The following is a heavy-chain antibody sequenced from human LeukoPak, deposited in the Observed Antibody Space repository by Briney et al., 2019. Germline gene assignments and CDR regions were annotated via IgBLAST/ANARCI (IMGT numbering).Heavy chain of an antibody. Sequence: GGSLRLSCAASGFTFSSYAMAWVRQAPGKGLEWVSAVSGSGSSTYYADSVKGRFTISRDNSKNTLYLEMNSLRVEDTAVYYCAKDGIRYYYDSSGYYGDYWGQGTLVTVSS. J-gene: IGHJ4*02. V-gene: IGHV3-23*01. CDR1: GFTFSSYA. D-gene: IGHD3-22*01. CDR2: VSGSGSST. CDR3: AKDGIRYYYDSSGYYGDY.